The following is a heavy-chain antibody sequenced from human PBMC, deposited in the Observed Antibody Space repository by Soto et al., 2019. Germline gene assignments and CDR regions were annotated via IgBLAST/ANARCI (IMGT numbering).Heavy chain of an antibody. D-gene: IGHD1-26*01. CDR3: ARGRRSSGRHDASAI. J-gene: IGHJ3*02. CDR2: IDYSGST. CDR1: SGSIGTYY. V-gene: IGHV4-59*01. Sequence: QVQLLESGPGLVKPSETLSLTCTVSSGSIGTYYWNWIRQPPGKGLEWIAYIDYSGSTNSNPSLKSRLTISVDTSKIQFSLKLSSVTAADTAVYYCARGRRSSGRHDASAIWVQGTMVTVSS.